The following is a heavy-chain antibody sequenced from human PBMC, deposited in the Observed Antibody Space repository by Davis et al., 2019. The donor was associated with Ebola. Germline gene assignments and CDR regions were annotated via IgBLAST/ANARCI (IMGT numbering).Heavy chain of an antibody. J-gene: IGHJ6*02. CDR3: ARRPTYYYYGMDV. D-gene: IGHD4-17*01. CDR2: INHSGST. CDR1: GGSFSGYY. V-gene: IGHV4-34*01. Sequence: SETLSLTCAVYGGSFSGYYWSWIRQLPGKGLEWIGEINHSGSTTYNPSLKSRVTISVDTSKNQFSLKLSSVTAADTAVYYCARRPTYYYYGMDVWGQGTTVTVSS.